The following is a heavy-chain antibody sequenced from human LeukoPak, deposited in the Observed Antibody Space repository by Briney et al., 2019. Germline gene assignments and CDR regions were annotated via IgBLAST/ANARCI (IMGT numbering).Heavy chain of an antibody. J-gene: IGHJ5*02. Sequence: GASVNVSYMGSGYTFTNYAMKWVGQAPGQGLEGMGWINTNSGNPTYSQGFPGRFVFSLDTLVRTAYLHISRLKPEDPAVYYCARVPFVVVGTTGNWFDPWGQGTLVTVSS. CDR1: GYTFTNYA. D-gene: IGHD1-26*01. CDR2: INTNSGNP. V-gene: IGHV7-4-1*02. CDR3: ARVPFVVVGTTGNWFDP.